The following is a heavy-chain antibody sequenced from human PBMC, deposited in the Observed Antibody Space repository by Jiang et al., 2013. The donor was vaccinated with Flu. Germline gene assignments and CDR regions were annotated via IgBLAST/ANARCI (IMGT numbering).Heavy chain of an antibody. J-gene: IGHJ6*02. D-gene: IGHD1-26*01. V-gene: IGHV5-10-1*01. CDR1: GYSFTSYW. CDR2: IDPSDSYT. CDR3: ARQGWGSYFDYYYGMDV. Sequence: GAEVKKPGESLRISCKGSGYSFTSYWISWVRQMPGKGLEWMGRIDPSDSYTNYSPSFQGHVTISADKSISTAYLQWSSLKASDTAMYYCARQGWGSYFDYYYGMDVWGQGTTVTVSS.